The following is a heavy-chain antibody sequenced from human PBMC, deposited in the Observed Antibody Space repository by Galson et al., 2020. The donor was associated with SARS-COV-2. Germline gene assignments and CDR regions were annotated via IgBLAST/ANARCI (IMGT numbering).Heavy chain of an antibody. CDR3: ATFSAGTSVAGSRDF. D-gene: IGHD6-19*01. Sequence: GGSLRLSCEASGFSFENYALHWVRQAPGKGLEWVSGISWNSGDIGYAASVKGRFTISRDNAKRSLFLQMNSLRPEDTAFYYCATFSAGTSVAGSRDFWGQGTLVTVSP. CDR2: ISWNSGDI. V-gene: IGHV3-9*01. CDR1: GFSFENYA. J-gene: IGHJ4*02.